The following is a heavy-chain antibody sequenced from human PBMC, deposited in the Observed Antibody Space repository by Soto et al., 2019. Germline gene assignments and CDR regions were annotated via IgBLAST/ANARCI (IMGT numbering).Heavy chain of an antibody. D-gene: IGHD2-21*01. J-gene: IGHJ6*03. CDR1: GGSISSYY. CDR2: IYYSGST. V-gene: IGHV4-59*12. Sequence: SVTLSLTCTVSGGSISSYYWSWIRQPPGKGLEWIGYIYYSGSTNYNPSLKSRVTISVDTSKNQFSLKLSSVTAADTAVYYCARDSYHDYYMDVWGKGTTVTVSS. CDR3: ARDSYHDYYMDV.